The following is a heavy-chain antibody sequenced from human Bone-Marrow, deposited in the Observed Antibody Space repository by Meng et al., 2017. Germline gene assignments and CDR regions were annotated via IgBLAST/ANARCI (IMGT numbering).Heavy chain of an antibody. J-gene: IGHJ2*01. V-gene: IGHV4-31*03. CDR2: IYYSGST. D-gene: IGHD4-17*01. CDR1: GGSISSDNHY. CDR3: ASLYGDSSVWYLDL. Sequence: QGQLKESCPVLVKPSPTLSLTCTVSGGSISSDNHYWSWIRQHPGKGLEYIGYIYYSGSTYYNPSLKSRVIISVDTSKNQFSLRLNSVTAADTAVYYCASLYGDSSVWYLDLWGRGTLVTVSS.